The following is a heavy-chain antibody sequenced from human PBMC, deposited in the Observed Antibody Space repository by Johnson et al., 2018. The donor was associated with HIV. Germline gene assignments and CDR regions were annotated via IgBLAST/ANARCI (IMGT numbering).Heavy chain of an antibody. CDR1: GFTVISNH. J-gene: IGHJ3*02. V-gene: IGHV3-53*01. D-gene: IGHD6-19*01. Sequence: VQLVESGGGLIQPGGSLRLSCVASGFTVISNHMSWVRQAPGKGLEWVSVIYSGDSTNYADSVTGRFTISRDNSKNTLYLQMNSLRAEDPAVYYCARGEQWSLLGAFDIWGQGIMVTVSS. CDR2: IYSGDST. CDR3: ARGEQWSLLGAFDI.